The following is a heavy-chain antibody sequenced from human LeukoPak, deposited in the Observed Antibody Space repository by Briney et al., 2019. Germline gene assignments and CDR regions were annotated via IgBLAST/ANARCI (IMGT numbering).Heavy chain of an antibody. Sequence: PSETLSLTCAVSGGSISSGGYSWSWIRQPPGKGLEWIGYIYHSGSTYYNPSLKSRVTISVYRSKNQFSLKLSSVTAADTAVYYCASLNGDDFDYWGQGTLVTVSS. CDR2: IYHSGST. CDR1: GGSISSGGYS. D-gene: IGHD4-17*01. J-gene: IGHJ4*02. CDR3: ASLNGDDFDY. V-gene: IGHV4-30-2*01.